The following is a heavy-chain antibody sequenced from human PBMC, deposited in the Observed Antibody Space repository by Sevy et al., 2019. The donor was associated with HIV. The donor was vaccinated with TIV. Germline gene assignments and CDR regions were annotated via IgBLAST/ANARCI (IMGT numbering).Heavy chain of an antibody. J-gene: IGHJ4*02. D-gene: IGHD2-2*01. V-gene: IGHV1-2*02. CDR3: ARGSVVVGYCSSTSCYLGRRDADFDY. CDR1: GYTFTGYY. Sequence: ASVKVSCKASGYTFTGYYMHWVRQAPGQGLEWMGWINPNSGGTNYGEKFQGRVTMTRDTSISTAYMELSRLRSDDTAVYYCARGSVVVGYCSSTSCYLGRRDADFDYWGQGTLVTVSS. CDR2: INPNSGGT.